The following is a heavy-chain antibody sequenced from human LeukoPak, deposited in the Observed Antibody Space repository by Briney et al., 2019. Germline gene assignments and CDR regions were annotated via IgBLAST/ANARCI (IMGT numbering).Heavy chain of an antibody. Sequence: ASVKVSCKASGYTFTSYGISWVRQAPGQGLEWMGWISAYNDNTNYAQKLQGRVTMTTDTSTSTAYMELRSLRSDDTAVYYCARDVWSSGWYFAFDIWGQGTMVTVSS. CDR2: ISAYNDNT. CDR1: GYTFTSYG. J-gene: IGHJ3*02. V-gene: IGHV1-18*04. D-gene: IGHD6-19*01. CDR3: ARDVWSSGWYFAFDI.